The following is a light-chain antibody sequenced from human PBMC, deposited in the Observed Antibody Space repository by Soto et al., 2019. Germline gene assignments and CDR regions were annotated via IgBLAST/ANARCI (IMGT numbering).Light chain of an antibody. Sequence: EIVLTQSPGTLSLSPGERATLSCRASQSVSSSYLAWYQQKPGQAPRLLIYGASSRATGIPDRFSGSGSGTDFTLTISRLEPDDFAVYYCKQYGTSAWSFGQGTMAEIK. V-gene: IGKV3-20*01. J-gene: IGKJ1*01. CDR2: GAS. CDR3: KQYGTSAWS. CDR1: QSVSSSY.